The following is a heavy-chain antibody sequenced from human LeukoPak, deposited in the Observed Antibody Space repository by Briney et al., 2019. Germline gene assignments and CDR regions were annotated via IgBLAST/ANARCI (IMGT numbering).Heavy chain of an antibody. CDR1: GSTFSSYS. V-gene: IGHV3-23*01. CDR3: AKDLYAGYCSGGSGDY. D-gene: IGHD2-15*01. CDR2: ISGSGGST. J-gene: IGHJ4*02. Sequence: GGSLRLSCAASGSTFSSYSMSWVRQPPGKGLEWVAAISGSGGSTYYADSVKGRFTISRDNSKNTLYLQMNSLRADDTAVYYCAKDLYAGYCSGGSGDYWGQGTLVTVSS.